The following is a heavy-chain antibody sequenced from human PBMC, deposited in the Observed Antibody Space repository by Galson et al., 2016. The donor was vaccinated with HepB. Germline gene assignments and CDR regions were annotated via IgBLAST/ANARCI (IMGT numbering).Heavy chain of an antibody. D-gene: IGHD4-17*01. CDR2: ISGSSSSI. CDR3: AKSAGRAVTTLDYYYGMDV. J-gene: IGHJ6*02. CDR1: GFTFSSYA. V-gene: IGHV3-23*01. Sequence: SLRLSCAASGFTFSSYAMNWVRQAPGKGPEWVSIISGSSSSIYYADSMKGRFTVSRDNSKNTLFLQMNSLRAEDTAVYYCAKSAGRAVTTLDYYYGMDVWGQGTTVTVSS.